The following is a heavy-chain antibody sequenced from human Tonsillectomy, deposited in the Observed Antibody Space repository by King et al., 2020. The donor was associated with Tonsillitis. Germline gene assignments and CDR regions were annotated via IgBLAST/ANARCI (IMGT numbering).Heavy chain of an antibody. CDR3: ARYVSGSFDY. D-gene: IGHD1-26*01. Sequence: QLQESGPGVVKPSETLSLTCTVSGGSISRGDHFWAWIRPPPGKGLEWIGYLYSGGTIFYNPSPKSRITISGGTSANRFSLKLSSVTAADTAVYFCARYVSGSFDYWGQGALVTVSS. J-gene: IGHJ4*02. V-gene: IGHV4-39*01. CDR1: GGSISRGDHF. CDR2: LYSGGTI.